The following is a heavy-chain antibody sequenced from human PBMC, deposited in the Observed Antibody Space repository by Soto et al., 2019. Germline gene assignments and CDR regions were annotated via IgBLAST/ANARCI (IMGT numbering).Heavy chain of an antibody. J-gene: IGHJ4*02. Sequence: EVQLLESGGGLVQPGGSLRLSCAGSGYSLNNYAMSWVRQAPGKGLEWVSAISGSGRDTYYTDSVKGRFTISRDNSKNTLYLQMNSLRAEDTAVFYCAKGEYTMSSPDSWGQGTLVTVSS. CDR3: AKGEYTMSSPDS. V-gene: IGHV3-23*01. CDR2: ISGSGRDT. D-gene: IGHD6-6*01. CDR1: GYSLNNYA.